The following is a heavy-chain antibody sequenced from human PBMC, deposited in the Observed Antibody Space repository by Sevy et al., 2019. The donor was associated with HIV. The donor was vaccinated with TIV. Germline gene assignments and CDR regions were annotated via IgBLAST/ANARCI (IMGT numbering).Heavy chain of an antibody. CDR2: LNGAGGDI. J-gene: IGHJ4*02. D-gene: IGHD6-6*01. CDR3: FARIRGPSEIDY. V-gene: IGHV3-74*01. CDR1: GFTFGDFY. Sequence: GGSLRLSCLTSGFTFGDFYMNWVRQGPGEGLVWVARLNGAGGDISYAPSVRGRFTISRDNTKNTLYLEMNSLRDEDTGVYYCFARIRGPSEIDYWGQGTLVTVSS.